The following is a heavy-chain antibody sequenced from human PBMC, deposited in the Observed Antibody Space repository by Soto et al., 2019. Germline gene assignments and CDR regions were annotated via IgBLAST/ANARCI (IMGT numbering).Heavy chain of an antibody. CDR3: AKDRSKWFGELSKWFDP. CDR1: GFTFSSYA. J-gene: IGHJ5*02. D-gene: IGHD3-10*01. Sequence: AGGSLRLSCAASGFTFSSYAMSWVRQAPGKGLEWVSAISGSGGSTYYADSVKGRFTISRDNSKNTLYLQMNSLRAEDTAVYYCAKDRSKWFGELSKWFDPWGQGTLVTVSS. CDR2: ISGSGGST. V-gene: IGHV3-23*01.